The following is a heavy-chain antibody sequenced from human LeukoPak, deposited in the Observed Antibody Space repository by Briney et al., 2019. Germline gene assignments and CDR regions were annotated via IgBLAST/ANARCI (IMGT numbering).Heavy chain of an antibody. CDR3: ARSTSETGNDY. Sequence: GGSLRLPCAASGFTFSSYSMNWVRQAPGKGLEWVSSLSRDSKYIYYADSVKGRFTISRDNAKNSVYLQMSSLRAEDTAVYYCARSTSETGNDYWGQGTLVTVSS. CDR2: LSRDSKYI. J-gene: IGHJ4*02. CDR1: GFTFSSYS. V-gene: IGHV3-21*01. D-gene: IGHD3-9*01.